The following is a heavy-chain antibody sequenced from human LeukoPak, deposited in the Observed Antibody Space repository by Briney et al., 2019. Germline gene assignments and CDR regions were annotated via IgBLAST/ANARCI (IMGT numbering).Heavy chain of an antibody. J-gene: IGHJ6*02. D-gene: IGHD3-22*01. Sequence: SETLSLTCTVSGGSISSYYWSWIRQPPGKGLEWIGYIYYSGSTNYNPSLKSRVTISVDTSKNQFSLKLSSVTAADTAEYYCARAGVSSGYYLSEFGYYYYYGMDVWGQGTTVTVSS. CDR2: IYYSGST. CDR3: ARAGVSSGYYLSEFGYYYYYGMDV. CDR1: GGSISSYY. V-gene: IGHV4-59*01.